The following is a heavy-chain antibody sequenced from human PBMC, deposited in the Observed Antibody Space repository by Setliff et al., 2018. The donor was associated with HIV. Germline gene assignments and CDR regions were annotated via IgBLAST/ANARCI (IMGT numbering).Heavy chain of an antibody. Sequence: SETLSLTCTVSGGSISSGSYYWNWIRQPAGKGLGWIGRIYTSGSTNYNPSLKSRVTISVDTSRNQFSLKLSSVTAADTAVYYCARAPRELDCGGDCRADLGFDIWGQGTMVTVSS. J-gene: IGHJ3*02. CDR2: IYTSGST. V-gene: IGHV4-61*02. CDR3: ARAPRELDCGGDCRADLGFDI. D-gene: IGHD2-21*01. CDR1: GGSISSGSYY.